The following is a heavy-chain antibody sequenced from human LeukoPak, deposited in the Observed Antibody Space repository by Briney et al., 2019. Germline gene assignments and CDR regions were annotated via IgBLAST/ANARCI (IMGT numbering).Heavy chain of an antibody. Sequence: GGSLRLSCAVSGFTFSSYAMSWVRQAPGKGLEWVSAISGSGCSTFYADSVKGRFTISRDNSKNTLYLQMNSLRAEDTAVYYCAKDRYYDILTGYLFDYWGQGTLVTVSS. CDR1: GFTFSSYA. CDR3: AKDRYYDILTGYLFDY. D-gene: IGHD3-9*01. CDR2: ISGSGCST. V-gene: IGHV3-23*01. J-gene: IGHJ4*02.